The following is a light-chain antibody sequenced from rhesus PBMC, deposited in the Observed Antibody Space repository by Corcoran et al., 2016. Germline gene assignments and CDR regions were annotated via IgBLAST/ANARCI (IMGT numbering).Light chain of an antibody. CDR1: SSDIGGYNY. CDR2: EVS. J-gene: IGLJ1*01. V-gene: IGLV2-32*01. CDR3: CSYAGSYTHI. Sequence: QAALTQPRSVSGSPGQSVTISCTGTSSDIGGYNYVSWYQQPPGTAPKLMIYEVSKRPSGVSDRFSGSKSGNTASLTISGLQAEDEADYYCCSYAGSYTHIFGAGTRLTV.